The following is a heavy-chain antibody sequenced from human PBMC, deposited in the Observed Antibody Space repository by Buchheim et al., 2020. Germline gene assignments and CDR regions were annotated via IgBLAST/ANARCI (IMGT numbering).Heavy chain of an antibody. V-gene: IGHV4-39*01. D-gene: IGHD3-3*01. CDR3: ARHSDYDFWSGYFAFDI. CDR2: IFYRGNT. J-gene: IGHJ3*02. Sequence: QLQLQESGPGLVKPSETLSLPCTVSGGPISFSSYYWGWIRQPPGKGLEWLGSIFYRGNTFYNPSLKSRATISVDTPTHQFSLQLTSVTAADTAMYYCARHSDYDFWSGYFAFDIWGQGT. CDR1: GGPISFSSYY.